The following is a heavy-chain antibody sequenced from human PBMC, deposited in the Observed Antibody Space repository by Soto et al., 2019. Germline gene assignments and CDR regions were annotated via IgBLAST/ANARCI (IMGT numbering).Heavy chain of an antibody. CDR1: GFTFDDYA. Sequence: EVQLVESGGGLVQPGRSLRLSCAASGFTFDDYAMHWVRQAPGKGLEWVSGISWNSGSIGYADSVKGRFTISRDNGKSSLYLQLSSLRADDTAVYYCAKDHMWGGDSTSYYFESWGQGTLVTVSS. CDR2: ISWNSGSI. J-gene: IGHJ4*02. CDR3: AKDHMWGGDSTSYYFES. V-gene: IGHV3-9*01. D-gene: IGHD6-6*01.